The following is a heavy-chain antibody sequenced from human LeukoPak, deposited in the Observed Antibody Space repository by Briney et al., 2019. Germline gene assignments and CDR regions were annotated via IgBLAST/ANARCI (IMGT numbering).Heavy chain of an antibody. Sequence: ASVTVSCKASGGTFSNYAISWVRQAPGQGLEWMGWINPNSGDTKYAQKFQGRVTMTRDTSISTAYMELSRLRSDDTAVYYCATQRGSYLWGTDFDYWGQGTPVTVSS. CDR2: INPNSGDT. CDR3: ATQRGSYLWGTDFDY. J-gene: IGHJ4*02. D-gene: IGHD3-16*01. V-gene: IGHV1-2*02. CDR1: GGTFSNYA.